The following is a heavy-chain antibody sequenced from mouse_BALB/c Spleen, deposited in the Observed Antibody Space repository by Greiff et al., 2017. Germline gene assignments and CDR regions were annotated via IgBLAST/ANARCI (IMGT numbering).Heavy chain of an antibody. Sequence: EVKLEESGGGLVQPGGSMKLSCVASGFTFSNYWMNWVRQSPEKGLEWVAEIRLKSNNYATHYAESVKGRFTISRDDSKSSVYLQMNNLRAEDTGIYYCTRYGSRRLFDYWGQGTTLTVSS. J-gene: IGHJ2*01. V-gene: IGHV6-6*02. CDR2: IRLKSNNYAT. D-gene: IGHD1-1*01. CDR1: GFTFSNYW. CDR3: TRYGSRRLFDY.